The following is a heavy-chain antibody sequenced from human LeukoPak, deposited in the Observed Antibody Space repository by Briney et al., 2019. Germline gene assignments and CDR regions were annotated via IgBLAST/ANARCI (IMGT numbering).Heavy chain of an antibody. CDR1: GFPLSIYG. CDR3: ARVLDYYDSSGFGY. J-gene: IGHJ4*02. D-gene: IGHD3-22*01. V-gene: IGHV3-74*01. CDR2: INTYGRST. Sequence: GGSLSLSRAPSGFPLSIYGMHYVGQAPGKAVIWLSRINTYGRSTSYDASVKGRFTISRDNAKNTLYLQMNSLTAEDTAVYYCARVLDYYDSSGFGYWGQGALVTVSP.